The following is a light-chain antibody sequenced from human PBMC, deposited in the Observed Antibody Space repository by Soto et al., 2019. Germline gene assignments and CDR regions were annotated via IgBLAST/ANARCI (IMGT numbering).Light chain of an antibody. Sequence: EIVLTQSPATLSLSPGERVTLSCRASQSVSNNLAWYQHKPGQAPSLLIYGASTRATGIPARFSGSGSGTEFTLTISSLQSEDFAVYYCQQRSNWPPITFGQGTRLEIK. CDR2: GAS. CDR1: QSVSNN. J-gene: IGKJ5*01. CDR3: QQRSNWPPIT. V-gene: IGKV3-15*01.